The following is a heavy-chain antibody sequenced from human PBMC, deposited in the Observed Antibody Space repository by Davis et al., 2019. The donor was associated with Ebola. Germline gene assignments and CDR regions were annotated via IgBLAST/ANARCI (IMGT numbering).Heavy chain of an antibody. V-gene: IGHV5-51*01. J-gene: IGHJ6*02. CDR3: AGTSYYYYGMDV. CDR2: IYPGDSGT. CDR1: GYSFTSYW. Sequence: PGGSLRLSCKGSGYSFTSYWIVWVRQLPGKGLEWMGIIYPGDSGTRYSPSFQGQVTISADKSISTAYLQWSSLKASDTAMYYCAGTSYYYYGMDVWGQGTTVTVSS.